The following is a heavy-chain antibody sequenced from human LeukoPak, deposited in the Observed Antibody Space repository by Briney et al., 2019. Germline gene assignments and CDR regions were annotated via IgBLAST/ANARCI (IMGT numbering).Heavy chain of an antibody. CDR1: GFSFSSYW. Sequence: GESLKISCKGSGFSFSSYWVAWVRQMPGKGLEWMGIIYPGDSDTRYSPSFQGQVTISADKSISTAYLQWGSLKASDTAMYYCARLWDSPNWLDPWGQGTLVTVSS. D-gene: IGHD1-26*01. CDR3: ARLWDSPNWLDP. CDR2: IYPGDSDT. V-gene: IGHV5-51*01. J-gene: IGHJ5*02.